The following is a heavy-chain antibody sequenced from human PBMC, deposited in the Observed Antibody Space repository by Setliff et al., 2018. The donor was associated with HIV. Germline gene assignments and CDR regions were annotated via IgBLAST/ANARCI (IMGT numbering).Heavy chain of an antibody. CDR3: ASAVGSSSWLRALDY. V-gene: IGHV4-39*07. CDR2: IYHSGST. Sequence: SETLSLTCNVSGGSISSSSYYWGWIRQPPGKGLEWIGTIYHSGSTYYNPSLKSRVTISVDKSKNQFSLKLTSVTAADTAVYYCASAVGSSSWLRALDYWGQGTLVTVSS. D-gene: IGHD6-13*01. J-gene: IGHJ4*02. CDR1: GGSISSSSYY.